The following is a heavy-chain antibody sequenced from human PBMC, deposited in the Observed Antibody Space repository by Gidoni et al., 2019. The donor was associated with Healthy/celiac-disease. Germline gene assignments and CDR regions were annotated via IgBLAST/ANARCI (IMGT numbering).Heavy chain of an antibody. V-gene: IGHV3-33*08. Sequence: QVQLVESGGGVVQPGRSLRLACAATGVTFSSDGMNWVRQAPGKGLEWVAVIWYDGSNKYYADSVKGRFTISRDNSKNTLYLQMNSLRAEDTAVYYCARLSYPLQYYYDSSEGYFDYWGQGTLVTVSS. D-gene: IGHD3-22*01. CDR3: ARLSYPLQYYYDSSEGYFDY. CDR1: GVTFSSDG. J-gene: IGHJ4*02. CDR2: IWYDGSNK.